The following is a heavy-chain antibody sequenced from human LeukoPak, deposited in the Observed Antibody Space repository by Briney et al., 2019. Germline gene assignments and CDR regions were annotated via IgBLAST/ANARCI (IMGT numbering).Heavy chain of an antibody. CDR2: INPHSGGT. CDR1: GYTFTGYY. J-gene: IGHJ3*02. V-gene: IGHV1-2*02. CDR3: ARGGSGWLDAFDI. Sequence: ASVKVSCKASGYTFTGYYIHWVRQAPGQGLEWMGWINPHSGGTNYAQKFQGRVTMTRDTSISTAYMELSRLRSDDTAVYYCARGGSGWLDAFDIWGQGTMVTVSS. D-gene: IGHD6-19*01.